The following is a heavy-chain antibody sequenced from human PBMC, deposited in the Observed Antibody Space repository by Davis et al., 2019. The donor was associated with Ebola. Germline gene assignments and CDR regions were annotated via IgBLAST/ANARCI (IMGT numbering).Heavy chain of an antibody. CDR2: ISWNSGSI. J-gene: IGHJ3*02. V-gene: IGHV3-9*03. CDR3: AKDRRLQLGSGAFDI. D-gene: IGHD5-24*01. Sequence: PGGSLRLSCAASGFTFDDYAMHWVRQAPGKGLAWVSGISWNSGSIGYADSVKGRFTISRDNAKNSLYLQMNSLRAEDMALYYCAKDRRLQLGSGAFDIWGQGTMVTVSS. CDR1: GFTFDDYA.